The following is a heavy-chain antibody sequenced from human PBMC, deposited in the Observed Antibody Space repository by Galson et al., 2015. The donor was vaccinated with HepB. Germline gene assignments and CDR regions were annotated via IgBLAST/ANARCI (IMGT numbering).Heavy chain of an antibody. CDR3: ARDPYPRLGYCSSTSCYPLFGYMDV. D-gene: IGHD2-2*03. CDR1: GYTFTGYY. J-gene: IGHJ6*03. V-gene: IGHV1-2*02. CDR2: INPNSGGT. Sequence: SVKVSCKASGYTFTGYYMHWVRQAPGQGLEWMGWINPNSGGTNYAQKFQGRVTMTRDTSISTAYMELSRLRSDDTAAYYCARDPYPRLGYCSSTSCYPLFGYMDVWGKGTTVTVSS.